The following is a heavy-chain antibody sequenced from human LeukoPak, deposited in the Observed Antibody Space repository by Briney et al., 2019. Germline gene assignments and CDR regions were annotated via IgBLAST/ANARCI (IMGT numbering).Heavy chain of an antibody. D-gene: IGHD3-22*01. CDR1: GGSFSGYY. J-gene: IGHJ4*02. V-gene: IGHV4-34*01. Sequence: SETLSLTCAVYGGSFSGYYWSWIRQPPGKGLEWIGEINHSGSTNYNPSLKSRVTISVDTSKNQFSLKLSSVTAADTAVYYCARGRDYYDSSGYPLDYFDYWGQGTLVTVSS. CDR3: ARGRDYYDSSGYPLDYFDY. CDR2: INHSGST.